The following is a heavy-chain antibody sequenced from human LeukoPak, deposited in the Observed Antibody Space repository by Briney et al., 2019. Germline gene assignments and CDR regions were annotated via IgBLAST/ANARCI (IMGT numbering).Heavy chain of an antibody. D-gene: IGHD2-2*01. CDR3: ATDCSSTSCHPY. V-gene: IGHV4-34*01. CDR1: GGSFSGYY. Sequence: ASETLSLTCAVYGGSFSGYYWSWIRQPPGKGLEWIGEINHSGSTNYNPSLKSRVTISVDTSKNQFSLKLSSVTAADTAVYYCATDCSSTSCHPYWGQGTLVTVSS. CDR2: INHSGST. J-gene: IGHJ4*02.